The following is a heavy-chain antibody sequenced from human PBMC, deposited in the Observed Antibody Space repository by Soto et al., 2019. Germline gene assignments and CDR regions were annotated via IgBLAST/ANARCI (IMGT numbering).Heavy chain of an antibody. J-gene: IGHJ4*02. CDR3: ARDPGILELRAFDY. Sequence: GASVKVSCKASGYTFTSYDINWVRQATGQGLEWMGWMNPNSGNTGYAQKFQGRVTMTRDTSTSTVYMELSSLRSEDTAVYYCARDPGILELRAFDYWGQGTLVTVSS. D-gene: IGHD1-7*01. CDR2: MNPNSGNT. CDR1: GYTFTSYD. V-gene: IGHV1-8*01.